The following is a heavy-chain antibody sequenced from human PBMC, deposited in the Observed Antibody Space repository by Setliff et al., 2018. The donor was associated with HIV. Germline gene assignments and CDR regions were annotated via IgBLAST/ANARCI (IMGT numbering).Heavy chain of an antibody. CDR3: AREHDYSNYRRLDS. V-gene: IGHV4-4*08. J-gene: IGHJ4*02. D-gene: IGHD4-4*01. CDR2: IHHSGSS. CDR1: GDSIITYY. Sequence: ETLSLTCTVSGDSIITYYWTWIRQPPGKGLEWIGYIHHSGSSDYTPSLRSRVTMSVDTSKDQFSLKLTSVTAADTAVYYCAREHDYSNYRRLDSWGQGILVTVS.